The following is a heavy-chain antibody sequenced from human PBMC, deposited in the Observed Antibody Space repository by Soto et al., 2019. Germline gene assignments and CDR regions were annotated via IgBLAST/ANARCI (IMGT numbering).Heavy chain of an antibody. CDR2: TYFRSKWYN. CDR3: AKGDNLGPKTGYAFDP. Sequence: SQTLSLTCAISGDSVSSNTASWNWIRQSPSRGLEWLGRTYFRSKWYNDYAVSVKSRIIINPDTSNNQFSLQLNSVTPEDTAVYFCAKGDNLGPKTGYAFDPWGQGIQVTVSS. J-gene: IGHJ5*02. D-gene: IGHD5-12*01. CDR1: GDSVSSNTAS. V-gene: IGHV6-1*01.